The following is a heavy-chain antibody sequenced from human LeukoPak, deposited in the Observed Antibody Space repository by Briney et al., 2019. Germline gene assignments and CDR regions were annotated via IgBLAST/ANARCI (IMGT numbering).Heavy chain of an antibody. Sequence: PSETLSLTCTVSGGSISSYYWSWIRQTPGKGLEWIGHIYDSGSTNYNPSLKSRVTISVDTSKNQFSLKLSSVTAADTAVYYCARVGSGSFDYWGQGTLVTVSS. D-gene: IGHD1-1*01. CDR2: IYDSGST. CDR3: ARVGSGSFDY. V-gene: IGHV4-59*01. J-gene: IGHJ4*02. CDR1: GGSISSYY.